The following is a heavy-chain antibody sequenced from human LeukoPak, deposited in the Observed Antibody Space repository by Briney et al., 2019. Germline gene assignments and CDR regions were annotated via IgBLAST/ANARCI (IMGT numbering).Heavy chain of an antibody. J-gene: IGHJ4*02. CDR2: ISWNSGSI. CDR3: AKDTPDIAAIDY. V-gene: IGHV3-9*01. CDR1: GFTFSDYY. D-gene: IGHD6-6*01. Sequence: PGGSLRLSCAVSGFTFSDYYMSWVRQAPGKGLEWVSGISWNSGSIGYADSVKGRFTISRDNAKNSLYLQMNSLRAEDTALYYCAKDTPDIAAIDYWGQGTLVTVSS.